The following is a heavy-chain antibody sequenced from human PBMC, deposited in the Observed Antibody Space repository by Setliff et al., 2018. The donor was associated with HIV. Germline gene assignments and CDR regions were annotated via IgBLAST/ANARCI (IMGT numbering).Heavy chain of an antibody. Sequence: SETLSLTCTVSGGSISSGSYYWSWIRQPAGKGLEWIGHIYTSGSTNYNPSLKSRVTISVDTSKNQFSLKLSSVTAADTAVYYCARTDWARTSYYYYYGMNVWGQGTTVTVTS. CDR1: GGSISSGSYY. V-gene: IGHV4-61*09. D-gene: IGHD3-9*01. CDR2: IYTSGST. CDR3: ARTDWARTSYYYYYGMNV. J-gene: IGHJ6*02.